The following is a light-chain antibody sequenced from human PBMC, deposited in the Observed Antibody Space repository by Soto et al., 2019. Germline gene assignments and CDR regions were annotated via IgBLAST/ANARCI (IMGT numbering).Light chain of an antibody. CDR2: AAS. V-gene: IGKV1-39*01. CDR3: QQSYSTTWT. J-gene: IGKJ1*01. Sequence: DIQMTQSPSSLSASVGDRVTITCRASQGISTYLNWYQQKPGKAPKXLIYAASSLQSGVPSRFSATVSETDFTINLRSLQPEDGETYAGQQSYSTTWTFGQGTKVDIK. CDR1: QGISTY.